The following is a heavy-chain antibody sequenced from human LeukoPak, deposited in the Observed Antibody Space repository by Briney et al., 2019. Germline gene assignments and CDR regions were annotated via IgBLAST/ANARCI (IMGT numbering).Heavy chain of an antibody. CDR3: ASGVEMATPPDY. J-gene: IGHJ4*02. Sequence: ASGKVSCKASGYTFTSYYMHWVRQAPGQGLGWMGIINPSGGSTSYAQKFQGRVTMTRDTSTSTVYMELSSLRSEDTAVYYCASGVEMATPPDYWGQGTLVTVSS. CDR1: GYTFTSYY. CDR2: INPSGGST. D-gene: IGHD2-8*01. V-gene: IGHV1-46*01.